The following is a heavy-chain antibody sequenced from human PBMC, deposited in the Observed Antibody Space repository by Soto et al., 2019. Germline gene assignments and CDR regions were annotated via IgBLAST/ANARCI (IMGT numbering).Heavy chain of an antibody. Sequence: QITLKESGPTLVKPTQTLTLTCTFSGFSLSTSGVGVAWIRQPPGKALEWLALIYWADDKRYRPSLATRLTITKDTSKNQVVLTMTNVDSVDTATYYCAYLPCSGGSCYWFSYSGMDVWGQGTTVIVSS. V-gene: IGHV2-5*02. CDR3: AYLPCSGGSCYWFSYSGMDV. J-gene: IGHJ6*02. CDR2: IYWADDK. CDR1: GFSLSTSGVG. D-gene: IGHD2-15*01.